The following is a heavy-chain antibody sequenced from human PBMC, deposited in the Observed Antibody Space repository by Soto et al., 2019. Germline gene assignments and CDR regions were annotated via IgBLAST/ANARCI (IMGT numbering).Heavy chain of an antibody. CDR2: ISAYNGNT. CDR1: GYTFTSYG. V-gene: IGHV1-18*04. J-gene: IGHJ5*02. D-gene: IGHD1-7*01. Sequence: QVQLVQSGAEVKKPGASVKVSCKASGYTFTSYGISWVRQAPGQGLEWMGWISAYNGNTNNAQKLKGRVTMTTDTSTSTAYMELRSLRSDDTAVYYCARDRSGTQLELRSHWFDPWGQGTLVTVSS. CDR3: ARDRSGTQLELRSHWFDP.